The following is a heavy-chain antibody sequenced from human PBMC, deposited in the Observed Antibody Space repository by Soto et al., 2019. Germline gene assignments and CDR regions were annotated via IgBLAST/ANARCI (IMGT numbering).Heavy chain of an antibody. J-gene: IGHJ5*02. CDR1: GGSFSGYY. D-gene: IGHD2-2*01. Sequence: SETLSLTCAVCGGSFSGYYWSWIRQPPGEGLEWIGEINHSGSTNYNPSLKSRVTISVDTSKNQFSLKLSSVTAADTAVYYCARGPPRGYCSSTSCYPKNNWFDPWGQGTLVTVSS. CDR3: ARGPPRGYCSSTSCYPKNNWFDP. V-gene: IGHV4-34*01. CDR2: INHSGST.